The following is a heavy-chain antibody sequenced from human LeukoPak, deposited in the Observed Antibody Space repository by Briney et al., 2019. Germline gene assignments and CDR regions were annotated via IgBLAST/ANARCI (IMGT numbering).Heavy chain of an antibody. J-gene: IGHJ4*02. V-gene: IGHV3-23*01. CDR3: AKDRSDYTDY. D-gene: IGHD3-3*01. CDR2: ISGSGGST. Sequence: PGGSLRLSRAAPGFTFSSYAMSWVRQAPGKGLEWVSAISGSGGSTYYADSVKGRFTISRDNSKNTLYLQMNCLRAEDTAVYYCAKDRSDYTDYWGQGTLVTVSS. CDR1: GFTFSSYA.